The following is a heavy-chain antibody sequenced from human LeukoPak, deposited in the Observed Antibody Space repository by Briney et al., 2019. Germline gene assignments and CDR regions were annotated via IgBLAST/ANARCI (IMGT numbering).Heavy chain of an antibody. Sequence: GGSLRLSCAASGFTFSTYVWSWVRQAPGKGLEWVSTISASDGSTYYADSVKGRFTISRDNSKDTVYLQMIILRVEDTAVYYCANTINWGNNWFDPWGQGTRVTVSS. CDR3: ANTINWGNNWFDP. D-gene: IGHD3-16*01. CDR2: ISASDGST. CDR1: GFTFSTYV. V-gene: IGHV3-23*01. J-gene: IGHJ5*02.